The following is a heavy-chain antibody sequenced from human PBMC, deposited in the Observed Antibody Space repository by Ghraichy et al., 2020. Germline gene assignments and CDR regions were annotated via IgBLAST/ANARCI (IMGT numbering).Heavy chain of an antibody. V-gene: IGHV4-59*01. CDR2: IYYSGST. Sequence: SETLSLTCTVSGGSSSNYYWSWIRQPPGKGLEWIGYIYYSGSTKYNPSLKSRVTISVDTSKNQFSLKLSSVTAADTAVYYCARAYYGSGSYPTDWGQGTLVTVSS. J-gene: IGHJ4*02. D-gene: IGHD3-10*01. CDR3: ARAYYGSGSYPTD. CDR1: GGSSSNYY.